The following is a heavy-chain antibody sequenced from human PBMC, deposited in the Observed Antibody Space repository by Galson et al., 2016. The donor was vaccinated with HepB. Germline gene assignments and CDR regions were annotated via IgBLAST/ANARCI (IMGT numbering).Heavy chain of an antibody. J-gene: IGHJ4*02. V-gene: IGHV3-23*01. CDR1: GITFSSFA. Sequence: SLRLSCAASGITFSSFAMRWVRQAAGKGLEWVSTIRYIDSSNDSPYYADAVKGRFTISRDNSKNMLYLRTNSLRAEDTAVYYCAKVIQPRSIDMTFDYWGQGTLVTVSS. CDR3: AKVIQPRSIDMTFDY. D-gene: IGHD1-14*01. CDR2: IRYIDSSNDSP.